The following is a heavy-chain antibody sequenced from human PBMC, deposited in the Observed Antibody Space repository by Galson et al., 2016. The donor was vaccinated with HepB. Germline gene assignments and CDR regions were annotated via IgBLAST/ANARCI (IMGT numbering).Heavy chain of an antibody. Sequence: SLRLSCAASGFTFSNYPVHWVRQAPGKGPEWVAVISYDGIHKYYADSVKGRFTISRDNSKNTLYLQMDSLRAEDTAVYYCAKAGCDNNYNTYYLNFWGQETLVTVSS. CDR3: AKAGCDNNYNTYYLNF. V-gene: IGHV3-30*04. CDR2: ISYDGIHK. J-gene: IGHJ4*02. D-gene: IGHD1-1*01. CDR1: GFTFSNYP.